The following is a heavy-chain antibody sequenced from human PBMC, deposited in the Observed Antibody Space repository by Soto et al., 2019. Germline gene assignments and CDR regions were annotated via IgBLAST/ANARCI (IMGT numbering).Heavy chain of an antibody. CDR3: ARDSGCSGGSCYTNFDY. CDR2: IYYSGST. J-gene: IGHJ4*02. Sequence: QVQLQESGPGLVKPSQTLSLTCTVSGGSISSGGYYWSWIRQHPGKGLEWIGYIYYSGSTYYNPSLKSRVTISVDTSKNQFSLKLSSVTAADTAVYYCARDSGCSGGSCYTNFDYWGQGTLVTVSS. CDR1: GGSISSGGYY. D-gene: IGHD2-15*01. V-gene: IGHV4-31*03.